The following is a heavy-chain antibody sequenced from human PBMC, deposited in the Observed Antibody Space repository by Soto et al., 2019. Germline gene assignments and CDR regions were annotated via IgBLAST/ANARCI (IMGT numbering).Heavy chain of an antibody. J-gene: IGHJ6*02. CDR3: AKENGETRGAFPVYFYYGLDV. D-gene: IGHD2-21*01. Sequence: EMQLLESGGGLVHPGGSLRLSCAASGFTFSSYVMHWDRQAPGKGLEWVSTIIVSGGSTYYADSVKGRFTISRDNSKKMLYLQMNSLRAEDTALYYCAKENGETRGAFPVYFYYGLDVWGQGTAVTVSS. V-gene: IGHV3-23*01. CDR1: GFTFSSYV. CDR2: IIVSGGST.